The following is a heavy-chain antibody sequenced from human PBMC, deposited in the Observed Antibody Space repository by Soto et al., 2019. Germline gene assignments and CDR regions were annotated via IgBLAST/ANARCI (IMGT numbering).Heavy chain of an antibody. D-gene: IGHD1-1*01. CDR3: ARDPSTTGTNSVDY. Sequence: EVQLVESGGGLVKPGGSLRLSCAASGFTFSSYSMNWVRQAPGKGLEWVSSISSSSSYIYYADSVKGRFTISRANAKNSLYLQMNSLRAEDTAVYYCARDPSTTGTNSVDYWGQGTLVTVSS. V-gene: IGHV3-21*01. CDR1: GFTFSSYS. J-gene: IGHJ4*02. CDR2: ISSSSSYI.